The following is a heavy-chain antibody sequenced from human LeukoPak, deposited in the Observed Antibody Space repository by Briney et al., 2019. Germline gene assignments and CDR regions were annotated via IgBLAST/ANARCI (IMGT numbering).Heavy chain of an antibody. D-gene: IGHD2-2*02. J-gene: IGHJ4*02. CDR1: GFTFDDYG. Sequence: GGSLRLSCAASGFTFDDYGMSWVRQAPGKGLEWVSGINWNGGSTGYADSVKGRFTISRDNAKNSLYLQMNRLRAEDTALYYCARVLVPAAIRGYYFDYWGQGTLVTVSS. CDR3: ARVLVPAAIRGYYFDY. V-gene: IGHV3-20*04. CDR2: INWNGGST.